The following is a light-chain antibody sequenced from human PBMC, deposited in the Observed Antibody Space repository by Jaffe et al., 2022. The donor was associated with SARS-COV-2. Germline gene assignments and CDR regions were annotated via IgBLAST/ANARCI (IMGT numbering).Light chain of an antibody. CDR2: WAS. CDR1: QSVLYSSNNENY. Sequence: DIVMTQSPDSLAVSLGERATINCKSSQSVLYSSNNENYLAWYQQKPGQPPMLLIYWASTRESGVPDRFSGSGSGTDFTLTISSLQAEDVAVYYCQQYYSTPYTFGQGTKLEI. CDR3: QQYYSTPYT. J-gene: IGKJ2*01. V-gene: IGKV4-1*01.